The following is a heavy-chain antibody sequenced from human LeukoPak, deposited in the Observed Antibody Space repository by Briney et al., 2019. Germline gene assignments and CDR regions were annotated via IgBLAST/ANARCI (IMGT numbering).Heavy chain of an antibody. CDR3: ARDMVRGVSWFDP. CDR2: IYYSGST. J-gene: IGHJ5*02. V-gene: IGHV4-59*01. D-gene: IGHD3-10*01. CDR1: GGSISSYY. Sequence: SETLSPTCTVSGGSISSYYWSWIRQPPGKGLEWIGYIYYSGSTNYNPSLKSRVTISVDTSKNQFSLKLSSVTAADTAVYYCARDMVRGVSWFDPWGQGTLVTVSS.